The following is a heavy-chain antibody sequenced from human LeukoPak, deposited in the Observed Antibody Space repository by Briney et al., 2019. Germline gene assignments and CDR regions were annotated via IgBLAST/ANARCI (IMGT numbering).Heavy chain of an antibody. CDR1: GGSISSYY. D-gene: IGHD1-26*01. J-gene: IGHJ6*02. CDR2: IYYSGST. Sequence: PSETLSLTCTVSGGSISSYYWSWIRQPPGKGLEWIGYIYYSGSTNYNPSLKSRVTISVDTSKNQFSLKLSSVTAADTAVYYCAREVGYYYSMDVWGQGSTVTVSS. CDR3: AREVGYYYSMDV. V-gene: IGHV4-59*01.